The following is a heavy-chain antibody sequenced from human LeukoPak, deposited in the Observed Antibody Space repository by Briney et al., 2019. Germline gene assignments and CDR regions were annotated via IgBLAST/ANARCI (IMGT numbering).Heavy chain of an antibody. Sequence: GGSLRLPCAASGFTFDDYGMSWVRQAPGKGLEWVSGINWNGDSTGYADSVKGRFTLSRDNAKNSLYLQMNSLRADDTALYYCARGGYYDNSGASDYWGQGTLVSVSS. CDR2: INWNGDST. D-gene: IGHD3-22*01. CDR3: ARGGYYDNSGASDY. J-gene: IGHJ4*02. CDR1: GFTFDDYG. V-gene: IGHV3-20*04.